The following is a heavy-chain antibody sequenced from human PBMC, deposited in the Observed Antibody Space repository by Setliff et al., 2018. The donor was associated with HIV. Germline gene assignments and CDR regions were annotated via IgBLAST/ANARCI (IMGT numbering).Heavy chain of an antibody. D-gene: IGHD1-20*01. CDR2: ISSDNGNT. J-gene: IGHJ5*02. CDR3: ARGFYSWNL. Sequence: ASVKVSCKSSGYTFTDYFIHWVRQAPGQGLEWMGWISSDNGNTRISQRFRGRVTMTRDTSTQTAYMELTSLTFHDTAVYYCARGFYSWNLWGQGTLVTVSS. V-gene: IGHV1-2*02. CDR1: GYTFTDYF.